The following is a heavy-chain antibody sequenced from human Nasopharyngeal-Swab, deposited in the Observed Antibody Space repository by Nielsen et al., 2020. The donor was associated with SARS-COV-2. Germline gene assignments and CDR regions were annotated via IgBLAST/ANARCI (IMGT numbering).Heavy chain of an antibody. CDR3: AKGRGSYYYYMDV. Sequence: VRQAPGKGLEWVAVIWYDGSNKYYADSVKGRFTLLRDTSVNTLYLQMNSLRAEDTAVYYCAKGRGSYYYYMDVWGKGTTVTVSS. J-gene: IGHJ6*03. D-gene: IGHD3-10*01. CDR2: IWYDGSNK. V-gene: IGHV3-33*06.